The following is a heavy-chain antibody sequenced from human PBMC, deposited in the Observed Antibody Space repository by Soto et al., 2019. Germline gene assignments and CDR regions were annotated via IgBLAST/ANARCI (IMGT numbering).Heavy chain of an antibody. CDR3: ARDHINGWKFDY. D-gene: IGHD6-19*01. V-gene: IGHV3-7*01. CDR1: GFTFSNYW. Sequence: DVQLVESGGGLVQPGGSLRLSCAASGFTFSNYWMSWVRQAPGKGLEWVANIKQDGSEHYYVDSVNGLFTTSRDNTKNSFYLQMNGLRAEDTAVYYSARDHINGWKFDYWGRGTLVTVSS. CDR2: IKQDGSEH. J-gene: IGHJ4*02.